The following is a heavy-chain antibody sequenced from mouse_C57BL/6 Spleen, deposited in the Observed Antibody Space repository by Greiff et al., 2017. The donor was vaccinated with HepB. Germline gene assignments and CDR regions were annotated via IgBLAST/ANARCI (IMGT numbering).Heavy chain of an antibody. J-gene: IGHJ2*01. D-gene: IGHD1-1*01. Sequence: QVQLQQSGAELVRPGASVTLSCKASGYTFTDYEMHWVKQTPVHGLEWIGAIDPETGGTAYNQKFKGKAILTADKSSSTAYMELRSLTSEDSAVYYCTSNYYGSRGGYYFDYWGQGTTLTVSS. CDR2: IDPETGGT. CDR3: TSNYYGSRGGYYFDY. V-gene: IGHV1-15*01. CDR1: GYTFTDYE.